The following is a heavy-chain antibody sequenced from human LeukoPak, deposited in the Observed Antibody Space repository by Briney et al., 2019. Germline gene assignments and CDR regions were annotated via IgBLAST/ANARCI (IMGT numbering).Heavy chain of an antibody. CDR1: GFTFSSYW. V-gene: IGHV3-74*01. J-gene: IGHJ5*02. Sequence: GGSLRLSCIASGFTFSSYWMHWVRQAPGKGLVWVSRINSDGSTTTYADSVKGRFTISRDNAKNTLYLQMNSLRAEDTAIYYCAILTGIAAAAWGQGTLVTVSS. D-gene: IGHD6-13*01. CDR3: AILTGIAAAA. CDR2: INSDGSTT.